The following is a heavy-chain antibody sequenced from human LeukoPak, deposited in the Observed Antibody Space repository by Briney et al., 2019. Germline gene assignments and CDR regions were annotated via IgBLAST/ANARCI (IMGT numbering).Heavy chain of an antibody. D-gene: IGHD1-1*01. CDR2: IIPIFGTA. V-gene: IGHV1-69*13. Sequence: SATVSCKASGGTFSSYAISWVRQAPGQGLEWMGGIIPIFGTANYAQKFQGRVTITADESTSTAYMELSSLRSEDTAVYYCARDATGTHSLDYWGQGTLVTVSS. CDR1: GGTFSSYA. J-gene: IGHJ4*02. CDR3: ARDATGTHSLDY.